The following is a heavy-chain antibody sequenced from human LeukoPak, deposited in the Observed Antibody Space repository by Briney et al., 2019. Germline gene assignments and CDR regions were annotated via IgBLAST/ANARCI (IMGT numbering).Heavy chain of an antibody. CDR1: GGVFRSYA. Sequence: SVTVSCKTSGGVFRSYAINWVRQAPGQGLEWMGLIIPFFGTPNYAQRFQGRVTITADEPTSTTYMELSSLRSEDTAVYYCARGKDHYYYGMDVWGQGTTVTVSS. J-gene: IGHJ6*02. V-gene: IGHV1-69*01. CDR2: IIPFFGTP. CDR3: ARGKDHYYYGMDV.